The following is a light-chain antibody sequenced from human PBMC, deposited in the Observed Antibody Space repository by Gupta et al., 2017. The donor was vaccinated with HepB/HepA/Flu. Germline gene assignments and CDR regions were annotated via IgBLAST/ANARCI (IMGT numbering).Light chain of an antibody. CDR2: YND. Sequence: HSVLTQSTSISGTTGQRVTISCSGSSSNVGSNHVNWYQQLPGTAPKLLIYYNDERPSGVPDRISGSKSGTSASLSISGLQSEDEADYYCAAWDTSLNAVVFGGGTKLTVL. CDR1: SSNVGSNH. CDR3: AAWDTSLNAVV. J-gene: IGLJ2*01. V-gene: IGLV1-44*01.